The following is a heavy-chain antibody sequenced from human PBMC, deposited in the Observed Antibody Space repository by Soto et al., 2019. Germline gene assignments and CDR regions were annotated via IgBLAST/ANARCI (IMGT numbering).Heavy chain of an antibody. J-gene: IGHJ5*02. V-gene: IGHV2-5*02. CDR1: GFSLSTSGVG. CDR3: AHSQWLVTNWFGP. Sequence: QITLKESGPTLVKPTQTLTLTCTFSGFSLSTSGVGVGWIRQPPGKALECLALIYWDDDKRYSPSLRSRLTITNDTTKYHLILTMTHLDRVDTATYFSAHSQWLVTNWFGPWCQGTLVTFSS. D-gene: IGHD6-19*01. CDR2: IYWDDDK.